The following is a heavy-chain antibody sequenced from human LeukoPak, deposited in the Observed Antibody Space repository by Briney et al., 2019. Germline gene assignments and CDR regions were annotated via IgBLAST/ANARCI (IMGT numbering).Heavy chain of an antibody. D-gene: IGHD4-17*01. J-gene: IGHJ4*02. CDR1: GGSISSSSYY. Sequence: SETLSLTCTVSGGSISSSSYYWGWIRQPPGKGLEWIGSIYYSGSTYYNPSLKSRVTISVDTSKNQFSLKLSSVTAADTAAYYCARHSDYGDYFAYWGQGTLVTVSS. CDR3: ARHSDYGDYFAY. V-gene: IGHV4-39*01. CDR2: IYYSGST.